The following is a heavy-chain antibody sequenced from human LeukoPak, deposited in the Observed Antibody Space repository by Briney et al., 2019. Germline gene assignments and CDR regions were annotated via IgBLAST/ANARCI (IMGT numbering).Heavy chain of an antibody. Sequence: SETLSLTCTVSGGSISSYYWSWIRQPPGKGLEWIGYIYYSGSTNYNPSLKSRVTITVDTSKNQFSLKLSSVTAADTAVYYCASSLVDTAMDLDYWGQGTLVTVSS. D-gene: IGHD5-18*01. CDR3: ASSLVDTAMDLDY. V-gene: IGHV4-59*01. CDR1: GGSISSYY. CDR2: IYYSGST. J-gene: IGHJ4*02.